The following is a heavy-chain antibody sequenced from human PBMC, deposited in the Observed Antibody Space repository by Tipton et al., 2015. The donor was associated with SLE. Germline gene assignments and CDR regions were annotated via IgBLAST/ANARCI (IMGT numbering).Heavy chain of an antibody. J-gene: IGHJ4*02. Sequence: SLRLSCAASGFTFSIFGMHWVRQAPGKGLEWVAVIWNDGRTSQYADSVKGRLTVSRDNSKNTLYLQMDSLRAEDTAVYYCAKSVSPVVTTDFFTSYYFDFWGQGTLFTVSS. CDR2: IWNDGRTS. D-gene: IGHD3-22*01. V-gene: IGHV3-33*06. CDR3: AKSVSPVVTTDFFTSYYFDF. CDR1: GFTFSIFG.